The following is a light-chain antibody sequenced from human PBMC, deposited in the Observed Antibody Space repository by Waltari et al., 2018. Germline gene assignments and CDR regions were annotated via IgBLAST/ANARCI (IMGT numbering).Light chain of an antibody. CDR3: CSYAGRYTSV. V-gene: IGLV2-11*01. J-gene: IGLJ2*01. CDR1: NSDVGAYNY. Sequence: QSALTQPRSVSGSPGQSVTLSCPGTNSDVGAYNYVSWYQHRPGKAPHPVIFDVDKRPSGVPYLFSGSKAGNTASLTISGLQADDEADYYCCSYAGRYTSVFGGGTKVTVL. CDR2: DVD.